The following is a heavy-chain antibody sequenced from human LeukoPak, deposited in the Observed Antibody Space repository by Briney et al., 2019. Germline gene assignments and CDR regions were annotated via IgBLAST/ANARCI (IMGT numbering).Heavy chain of an antibody. Sequence: AGSLRLSCAASGFTFSSYGMHWVRQAPGKGLEWVAVISYDGSDKYYADSVKGRFTIARDNSKNTLYLQMNSLRAEDTAVYYCAKDRYPLGYGSSTSCPYYFNYWGQGTLVTVSS. V-gene: IGHV3-30*18. CDR2: ISYDGSDK. CDR1: GFTFSSYG. CDR3: AKDRYPLGYGSSTSCPYYFNY. J-gene: IGHJ4*02. D-gene: IGHD2-2*01.